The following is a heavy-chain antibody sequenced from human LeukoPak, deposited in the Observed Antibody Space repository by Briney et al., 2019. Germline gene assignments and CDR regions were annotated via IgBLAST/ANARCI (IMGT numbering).Heavy chain of an antibody. CDR2: INPTGGST. CDR3: ARDNSVGDNAWWFDP. J-gene: IGHJ5*02. V-gene: IGHV1-46*01. CDR1: GYTFTDCY. Sequence: GASVKVSCKTSGYTFTDCYMHWVRQAPVQGLEWMGLINPTGGSTGYAQKFQGRVTMTRDMSTSTDYMELSSLRSEDTAIYYCARDNSVGDNAWWFDPWGQGTLVTVSS. D-gene: IGHD1-26*01.